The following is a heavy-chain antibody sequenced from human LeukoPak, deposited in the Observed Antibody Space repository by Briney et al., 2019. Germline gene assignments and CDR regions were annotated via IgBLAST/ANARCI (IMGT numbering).Heavy chain of an antibody. Sequence: PGGSLRLSCVGSGFTSIAYALTWARQAPGKGLEWVSAISGSGGSTYYADSVKGRFTISRDNSKNTLYLQMNSLRAEDTAVYYCAKSVGSYLYYFDYWGQGTLVTVSS. CDR2: ISGSGGST. D-gene: IGHD1-26*01. V-gene: IGHV3-23*01. J-gene: IGHJ4*02. CDR1: GFTSIAYA. CDR3: AKSVGSYLYYFDY.